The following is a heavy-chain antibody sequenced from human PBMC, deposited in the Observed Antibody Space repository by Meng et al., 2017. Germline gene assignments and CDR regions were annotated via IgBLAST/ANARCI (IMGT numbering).Heavy chain of an antibody. V-gene: IGHV1-18*01. CDR1: AHTLSVDR. D-gene: IGHD1-1*01. CDR3: ATRDNPYLDC. Sequence: QLVESRGVVQNPCASAKGSCNASAHTLSVDRFAWMRQAPGQGLEWMGWINTYNGYTDYEQKFLGRITLTTDTPTNTGYIELTSLTSDYTAVYYCATRDNPYLDCWGQGTLVTVSS. CDR2: INTYNGYT. J-gene: IGHJ4*02.